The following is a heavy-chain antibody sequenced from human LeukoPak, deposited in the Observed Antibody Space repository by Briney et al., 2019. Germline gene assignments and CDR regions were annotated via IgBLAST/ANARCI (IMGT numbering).Heavy chain of an antibody. J-gene: IGHJ4*02. CDR1: GFTVSSSY. Sequence: PGGSLRLSCAASGFTVSSSYMSWVRQAPGKGLEWVPVIYSGGSTYYADSLKGRFTISRDISKNTLYLQMNSLRAEDTAVYYCARDCGSSWYGGCFGYWGQGTLVTVSS. V-gene: IGHV3-66*02. CDR2: IYSGGST. CDR3: ARDCGSSWYGGCFGY. D-gene: IGHD6-19*01.